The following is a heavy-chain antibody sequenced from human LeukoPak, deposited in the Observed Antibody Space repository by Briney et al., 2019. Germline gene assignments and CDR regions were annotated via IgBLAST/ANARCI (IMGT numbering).Heavy chain of an antibody. Sequence: PSETLSLTCTVSGGSISSSSYYWGWIRQPPGKGLEWIGSIYYSGSTYYNPSLKSRVTISVDTSKNQFSLKLSSVTAADTAVYYCARDSPGYSSSWSYWGQGTLVTVSS. J-gene: IGHJ4*02. CDR1: GGSISSSSYY. CDR2: IYYSGST. D-gene: IGHD6-13*01. CDR3: ARDSPGYSSSWSY. V-gene: IGHV4-39*02.